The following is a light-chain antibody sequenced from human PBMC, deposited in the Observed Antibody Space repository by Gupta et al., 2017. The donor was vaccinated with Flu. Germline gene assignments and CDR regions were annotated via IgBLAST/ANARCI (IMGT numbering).Light chain of an antibody. V-gene: IGLV2-8*01. CDR1: SSDVGGYNY. CDR3: SSNAGTLRV. Sequence: GTSSDVGGYNYVSWYQQHPGKAPNLMIYEVSKRPSGVPDRFSGSKSGNTASLTVSGLQAEDEADYYCSSNAGTLRVFGTGTKVTVL. CDR2: EVS. J-gene: IGLJ1*01.